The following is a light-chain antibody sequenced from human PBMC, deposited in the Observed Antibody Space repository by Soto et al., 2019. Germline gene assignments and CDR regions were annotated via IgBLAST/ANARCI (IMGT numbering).Light chain of an antibody. Sequence: EIVLTQSPGTLSLSPGERATLSCRASQSVSSSYLAWYQQKPGQAPRLLIYGASSRATGIPDRFSGSGSGTDFTLIISRLEPEDFAVYYCQPYGSSPTTFGQGPKVDIK. CDR2: GAS. J-gene: IGKJ1*01. CDR3: QPYGSSPTT. CDR1: QSVSSSY. V-gene: IGKV3-20*01.